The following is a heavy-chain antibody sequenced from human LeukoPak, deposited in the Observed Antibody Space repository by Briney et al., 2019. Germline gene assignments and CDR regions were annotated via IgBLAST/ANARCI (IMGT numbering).Heavy chain of an antibody. J-gene: IGHJ4*02. CDR1: GGSISSGDYY. Sequence: PWETLSLTCTVSGGSISSGDYYWSWLRQPAGKGLEWIGRVYTSGGTNYNPSIQSRVTISADTSKNQFSLNLSSVTAADTAVYYCARGFGGQEVYDYWGQGTLVTVSS. CDR3: ARGFGGQEVYDY. V-gene: IGHV4-61*02. D-gene: IGHD2-15*01. CDR2: VYTSGGT.